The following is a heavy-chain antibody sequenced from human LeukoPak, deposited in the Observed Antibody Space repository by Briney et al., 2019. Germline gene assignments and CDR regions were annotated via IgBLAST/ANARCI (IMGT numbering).Heavy chain of an antibody. Sequence: PAGTLSLTCDASGDSISSRNWWCWVRPSPGKGLGWIGEIDDSGSTNYKPSLKDRFTMSVDNSKNQFSLKMSSVTAADTAVYYCARERLERLYFDYWGEGTLVTASS. CDR2: IDDSGST. CDR3: ARERLERLYFDY. CDR1: GDSISSRNW. V-gene: IGHV4-4*02. J-gene: IGHJ4*02. D-gene: IGHD1-1*01.